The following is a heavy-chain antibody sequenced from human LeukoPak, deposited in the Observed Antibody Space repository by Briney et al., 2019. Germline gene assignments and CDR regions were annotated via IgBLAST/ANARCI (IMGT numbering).Heavy chain of an antibody. Sequence: ASVKVSCKASGYTFTSYGISWVRQATGQGLEWMGWMNPNSGNTGYAQKFQGRVTMTRNTSISTAYMELSSLRSEDTAVYYCARRGYSYGLNSDYWGQGTLVTVSS. CDR3: ARRGYSYGLNSDY. D-gene: IGHD5-18*01. CDR2: MNPNSGNT. J-gene: IGHJ4*02. CDR1: GYTFTSYG. V-gene: IGHV1-8*02.